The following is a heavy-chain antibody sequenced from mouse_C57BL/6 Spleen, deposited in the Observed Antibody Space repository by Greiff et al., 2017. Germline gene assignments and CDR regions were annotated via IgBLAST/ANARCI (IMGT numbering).Heavy chain of an antibody. J-gene: IGHJ4*01. Sequence: VQLKESVAELVRPGASVKLSCTASGFNIKNTYMHWVKQRPEQGLEWIGRIDPANGNTKYAPKFQGKATITADTSSNTAYLQLSSLTSEDTAIYYCARDYYGSSHGAMDYWGQGTSVTVSS. CDR3: ARDYYGSSHGAMDY. CDR2: IDPANGNT. V-gene: IGHV14-3*01. D-gene: IGHD1-1*01. CDR1: GFNIKNTY.